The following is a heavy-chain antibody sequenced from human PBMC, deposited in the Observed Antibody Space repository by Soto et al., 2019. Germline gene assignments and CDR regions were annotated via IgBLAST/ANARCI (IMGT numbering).Heavy chain of an antibody. J-gene: IGHJ1*01. V-gene: IGHV3-23*01. CDR1: GFTFSSYA. CDR2: MSGSGGST. CDR3: AKTPPYYYDSSGYYKRPYFQH. Sequence: EVQLLESGGGLVQPGGSLRLSCAASGFTFSSYAMSWVRQAPGKGLEWVSAMSGSGGSTYYADSVKGRFTISRDNSKNTLYLQMNILRAEDTAVYYCAKTPPYYYDSSGYYKRPYFQHWGQGTLVTVSS. D-gene: IGHD3-22*01.